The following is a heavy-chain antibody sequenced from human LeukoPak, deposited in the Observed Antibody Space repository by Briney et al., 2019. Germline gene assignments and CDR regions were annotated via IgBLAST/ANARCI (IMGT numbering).Heavy chain of an antibody. Sequence: ASVKVSCKGSGYTLSNHAFSWVRQAPGQGLEWMGWISADNGNTNHAQKFQGRVSLTTDTSTSTAYMELRSLRSDDTAVYYCAREIVADNYYFDYWGQGTLVTVSS. V-gene: IGHV1-18*04. D-gene: IGHD5-12*01. CDR2: ISADNGNT. CDR1: GYTLSNHA. J-gene: IGHJ4*02. CDR3: AREIVADNYYFDY.